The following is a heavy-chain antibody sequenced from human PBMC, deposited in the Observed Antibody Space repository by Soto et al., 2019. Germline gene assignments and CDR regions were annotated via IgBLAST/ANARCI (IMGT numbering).Heavy chain of an antibody. CDR2: INPNSGGT. J-gene: IGHJ6*02. CDR3: ARTGRYDILTGYYYYGMGV. CDR1: GGTFSSYA. D-gene: IGHD3-9*01. Sequence: ASVKVSCKASGGTFSSYAISWVRQAPGQGLEWMRWINPNSGGTNYAQKFQGRVTMTRDTSISTAYMELSRLRSDDTAVYYCARTGRYDILTGYYYYGMGVWGQGTTVTVSS. V-gene: IGHV1-2*02.